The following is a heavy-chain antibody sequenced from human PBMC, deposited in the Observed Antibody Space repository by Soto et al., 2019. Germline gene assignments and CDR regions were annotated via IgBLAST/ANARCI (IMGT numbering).Heavy chain of an antibody. CDR2: ISGTDGGT. J-gene: IGHJ4*02. CDR3: AGHGGYSY. V-gene: IGHV3-23*01. D-gene: IGHD2-15*01. CDR1: GITVRTNG. Sequence: LLESGGGLVQPGGSLRLSCAASGITVRTNGMSWVRQAPGTGLECVSTISGTDGGTHYADSVKGRFTISRDNSKDTLYLQRNTLRAEDTAVYYCAGHGGYSYLGQGTLVTVSA.